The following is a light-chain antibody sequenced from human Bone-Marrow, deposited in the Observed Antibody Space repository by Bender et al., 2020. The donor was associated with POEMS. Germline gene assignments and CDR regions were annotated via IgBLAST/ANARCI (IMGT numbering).Light chain of an antibody. CDR3: QVWDISSDLQAM. V-gene: IGLV3-21*02. Sequence: SYVLTQPPSVSVAPGQTARIACGGDNIESKSVHWYQQRPGQAPVLLVYDDTDRPSGIPERLSGSNSGNTATLIISRVEGGDEADYFCQVWDISSDLQAMFGGGAKLTVL. CDR1: NIESKS. J-gene: IGLJ3*02. CDR2: DDT.